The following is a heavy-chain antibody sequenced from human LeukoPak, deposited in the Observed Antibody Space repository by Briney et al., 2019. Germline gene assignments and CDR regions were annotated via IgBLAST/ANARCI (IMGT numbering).Heavy chain of an antibody. V-gene: IGHV6-1*01. CDR2: TYYRSKWYN. CDR3: AINLNWNYAAFDI. CDR1: GDSVSSNSAA. Sequence: SQTLSLTCAISGDSVSSNSAAWNWIRQSPSRGLEWLGRTYYRSKWYNDYAVSVKSRITINPDTSKNQFSLKLSSVTAADTAVYYCAINLNWNYAAFDIWGQGTMVTVSS. J-gene: IGHJ3*02. D-gene: IGHD1-7*01.